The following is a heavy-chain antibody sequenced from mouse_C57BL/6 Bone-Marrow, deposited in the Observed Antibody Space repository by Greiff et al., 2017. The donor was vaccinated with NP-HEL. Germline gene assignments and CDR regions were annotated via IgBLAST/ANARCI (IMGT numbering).Heavy chain of an antibody. V-gene: IGHV1-15*01. Sequence: QVQLQQSGAELVRPGASVTLSCKASGYTFTDYGMHWVKQTPVHGLEWIGAIDPETGGTAYNQKFKGKAILTADKSSSTAYMELRSLTSEDSAVYYCTSGEDGSSFPYAMDYWGQGTSVTVSS. CDR3: TSGEDGSSFPYAMDY. D-gene: IGHD1-1*01. CDR1: GYTFTDYG. CDR2: IDPETGGT. J-gene: IGHJ4*01.